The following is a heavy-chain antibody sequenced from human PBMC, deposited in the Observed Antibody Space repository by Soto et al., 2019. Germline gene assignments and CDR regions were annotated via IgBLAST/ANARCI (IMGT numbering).Heavy chain of an antibody. CDR3: ARGSTESYPGSRIFDF. J-gene: IGHJ4*02. CDR1: GLTFGSRA. CDR2: ITDNGGDA. V-gene: IGHV3-23*01. Sequence: EVQLLESGGDLKQPGGSLRLSCVASGLTFGSRAMSWVRQAPGEGLQWVATITDNGGDAKYADSVRCRFGISRDNSKKPLYLQMSSLTAEDSAMYFCARGSTESYPGSRIFDFWGRGTLVTDSS. D-gene: IGHD3-10*01.